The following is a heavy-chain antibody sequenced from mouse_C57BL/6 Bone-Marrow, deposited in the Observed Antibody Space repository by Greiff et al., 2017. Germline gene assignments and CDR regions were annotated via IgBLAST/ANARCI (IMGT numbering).Heavy chain of an antibody. V-gene: IGHV5-12*01. CDR1: GFTFSDYY. CDR3: ARPDYGSSRAFAY. CDR2: ISNGGGST. D-gene: IGHD1-1*01. J-gene: IGHJ3*01. Sequence: EVMLVESGGGLVQPGGSLKLSCAASGFTFSDYYMYWVRQTPEKRLEWVAYISNGGGSTYYPDTVKGRFTISRDNAKNTLYLQMSRLKSEDTAMYYCARPDYGSSRAFAYWGQGTLFTVSA.